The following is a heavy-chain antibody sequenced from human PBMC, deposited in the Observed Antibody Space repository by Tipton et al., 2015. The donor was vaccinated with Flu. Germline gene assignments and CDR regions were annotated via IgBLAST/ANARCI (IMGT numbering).Heavy chain of an antibody. CDR3: ARGDILTGYYDY. Sequence: TLSLTCAVYGGSLSGYYWSWIRQPPGKGLEWIGEINHSGSTNYNPSLKSRVTISVDTSKNQFSLKLSSVTAADTAVYYCARGDILTGYYDYWGQGTLVTVSS. CDR2: INHSGST. J-gene: IGHJ4*02. V-gene: IGHV4-34*01. D-gene: IGHD3-9*01. CDR1: GGSLSGYY.